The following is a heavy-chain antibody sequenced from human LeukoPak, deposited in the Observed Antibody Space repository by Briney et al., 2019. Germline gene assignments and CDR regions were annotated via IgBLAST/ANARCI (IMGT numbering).Heavy chain of an antibody. V-gene: IGHV3-30-3*01. CDR2: ISYDGSNK. J-gene: IGHJ4*02. CDR3: AKGGPGFSNNW. Sequence: GRSLRLSCAASGFTFSSYAMHWVRQAPGKGLEWVAVISYDGSNKYYADSVKGRFTISRDNSKNTLYLQMSSLRAEDTAVYYCAKGGPGFSNNWWGQGTLVTVSS. CDR1: GFTFSSYA. D-gene: IGHD1-1*01.